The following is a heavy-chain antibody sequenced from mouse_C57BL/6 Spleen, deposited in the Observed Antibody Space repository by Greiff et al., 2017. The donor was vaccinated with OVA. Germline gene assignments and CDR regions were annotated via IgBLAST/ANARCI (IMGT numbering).Heavy chain of an antibody. CDR1: GYSITSGYY. CDR3: AREDGYKFDY. J-gene: IGHJ2*01. V-gene: IGHV3-6*01. D-gene: IGHD2-3*01. CDR2: ISYDGSN. Sequence: EVKLQESGPGLVKPSQSLSLTCSVTGYSITSGYYWNWIRQFPGNKLEWMGYISYDGSNNYNPSLKNRISITRDTSKNQFFLKLNSVTTEDTATYYCAREDGYKFDYWGQGTTLTVSS.